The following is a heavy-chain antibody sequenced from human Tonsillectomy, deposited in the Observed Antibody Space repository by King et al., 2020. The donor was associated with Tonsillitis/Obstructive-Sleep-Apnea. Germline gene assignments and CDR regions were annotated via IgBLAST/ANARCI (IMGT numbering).Heavy chain of an antibody. V-gene: IGHV5-10-1*01. D-gene: IGHD5-18*01. CDR2: IGPSDSYT. J-gene: IGHJ6*03. CDR1: GYSFTSYW. Sequence: QLVQSGAEVKKPGESLRISCKGSGYSFTSYWISWVRQMPGKGLEWMGRIGPSDSYTNYSPSFQGHVTISADKSISTAYLQWSSLKASDTAMYYCARQDTAMVTEYYYMDVWGKGTTVTVSS. CDR3: ARQDTAMVTEYYYMDV.